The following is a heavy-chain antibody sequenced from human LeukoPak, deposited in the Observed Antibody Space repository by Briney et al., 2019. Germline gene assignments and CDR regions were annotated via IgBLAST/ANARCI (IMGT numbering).Heavy chain of an antibody. D-gene: IGHD3-10*01. CDR3: AKSGGVLWFGELLPKYYFDY. CDR2: ISGSGGST. Sequence: PGGSLRLSCAASGFTFSSYPMSWVRQAPGKGLEWVSAISGSGGSTYYADSVKGRFTISRDNSKNTLYLQMNSLRAEDTAVYYCAKSGGVLWFGELLPKYYFDYWGQGTLVTVSS. CDR1: GFTFSSYP. V-gene: IGHV3-23*01. J-gene: IGHJ4*02.